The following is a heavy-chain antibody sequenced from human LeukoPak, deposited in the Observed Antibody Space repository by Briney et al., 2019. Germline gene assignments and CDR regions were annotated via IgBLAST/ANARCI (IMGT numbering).Heavy chain of an antibody. V-gene: IGHV3-21*01. Sequence: PGGSERLPCAASGFTFSSYSMNWLRQAPGKGLEWVSSISSSSSYIYYADSVKGRFTISRDNAKNSLYLQMNSLRAEDTAVYYCARGRYSSSWYLDYWGQGTLVTVSS. CDR2: ISSSSSYI. CDR1: GFTFSSYS. D-gene: IGHD6-13*01. J-gene: IGHJ4*02. CDR3: ARGRYSSSWYLDY.